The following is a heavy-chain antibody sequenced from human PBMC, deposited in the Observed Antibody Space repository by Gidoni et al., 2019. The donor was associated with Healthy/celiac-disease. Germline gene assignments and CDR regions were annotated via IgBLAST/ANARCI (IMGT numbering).Heavy chain of an antibody. J-gene: IGHJ4*02. CDR3: ERGGSGSMPPSD. CDR2: ISTNNGDT. CDR1: GYTFTNNA. D-gene: IGHD1-26*01. V-gene: IGHV1-18*04. Sequence: QVHRVQPGAGVKRPGASLQCSSQASGYTFTNNAITWVRQAPEQGLEWMGWISTNNGDTNYAQKIQGRVTMTRDTSTSTAYMELRSLRADDTASYYCERGGSGSMPPSDWGQGTLVTVSS.